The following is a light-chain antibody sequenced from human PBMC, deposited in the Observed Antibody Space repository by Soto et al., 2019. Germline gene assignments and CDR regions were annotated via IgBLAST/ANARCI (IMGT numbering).Light chain of an antibody. CDR3: QQYGSSGT. V-gene: IGKV3-20*01. CDR2: GAS. J-gene: IGKJ1*01. CDR1: QSGSNNY. Sequence: EIVLTQSTGSLSLSPGEGDNLXCRASQSGSNNYVAWYQREPGKGPTLLIYGASNRDTGITERFSGSGYGKDFNLTISRLEPEDFSVYYCQQYGSSGTFGQGTKVDIK.